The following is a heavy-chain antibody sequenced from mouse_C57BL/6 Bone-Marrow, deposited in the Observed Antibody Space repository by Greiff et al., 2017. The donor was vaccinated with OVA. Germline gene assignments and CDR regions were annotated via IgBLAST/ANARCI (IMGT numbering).Heavy chain of an antibody. J-gene: IGHJ1*03. CDR1: GFNIKNTY. CDR2: IDPANGNT. V-gene: IGHV14-3*01. D-gene: IGHD4-1*01. Sequence: EVKLVESVAELVRPGASVKLSCTASGFNIKNTYMHWVKQRPEQGLEWIGRIDPANGNTKYAPKFQGKATITADTSSNTAYLQLSSLTSEDTAIYYCARGLTGTLWYFDVWGTGTTVTVSS. CDR3: ARGLTGTLWYFDV.